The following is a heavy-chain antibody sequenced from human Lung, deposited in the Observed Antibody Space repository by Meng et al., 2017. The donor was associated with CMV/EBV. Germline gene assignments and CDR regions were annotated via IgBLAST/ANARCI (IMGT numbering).Heavy chain of an antibody. CDR1: GFSFSSYW. J-gene: IGHJ6*02. CDR2: IDRDGNRK. V-gene: IGHV3-74*01. Sequence: GGSLRLSCAASGFSFSSYWMHWVRQVPGKGLVWVSRIDRDGNRKTYADSVKGRFTISRDNAKNTLYLQMNSLRAEDTAVYYCARDFWVADRTSSGLEYYYSGMDVWGQGTTVTVSS. CDR3: ARDFWVADRTSSGLEYYYSGMDV. D-gene: IGHD6-6*01.